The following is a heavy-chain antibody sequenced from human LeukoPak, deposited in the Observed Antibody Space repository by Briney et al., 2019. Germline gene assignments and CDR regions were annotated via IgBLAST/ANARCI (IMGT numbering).Heavy chain of an antibody. CDR1: GFTFNDYG. Sequence: PGGSLRLSCAASGFTFNDYGMSWVRQAPGKGLEWVSSISSTSSYIYYVDSVKGRFTISRDSAKDSLFLQMNSLRAEDTAVYYCARALHDSSGYYFDYWGQGTLVTVSS. J-gene: IGHJ4*02. D-gene: IGHD3-22*01. CDR2: ISSTSSYI. V-gene: IGHV3-21*01. CDR3: ARALHDSSGYYFDY.